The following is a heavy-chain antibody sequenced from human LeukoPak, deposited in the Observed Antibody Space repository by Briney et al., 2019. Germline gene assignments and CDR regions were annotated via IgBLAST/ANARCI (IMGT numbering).Heavy chain of an antibody. J-gene: IGHJ4*02. V-gene: IGHV3-30-3*01. CDR1: GFRFSDYA. Sequence: PGRSLRLSCAASGFRFSDYAMHWVRQAPGKGLERVAVIPYDGSNKYYADSLKGRFTIFRDNSKNTLYLLINTLRPEDTAVYYCARDYEWLRSLDYWGQGTLVTVSS. CDR2: IPYDGSNK. CDR3: ARDYEWLRSLDY. D-gene: IGHD5-12*01.